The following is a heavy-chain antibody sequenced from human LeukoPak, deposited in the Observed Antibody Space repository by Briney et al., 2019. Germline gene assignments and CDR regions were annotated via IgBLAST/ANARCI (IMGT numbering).Heavy chain of an antibody. CDR1: GFTFSSYA. D-gene: IGHD2-15*01. CDR2: ISGSGGST. V-gene: IGHV3-23*01. Sequence: QPGGSLRLSCAASGFTFSSYAMSWVRQAPGKGLEWVSAISGSGGSTYYADSVKGRFTISRDNSKNTLYLQMNSLRAEDTAVYYCAKTGYCSGGSCYALDYWGQGTLVTVSS. J-gene: IGHJ4*02. CDR3: AKTGYCSGGSCYALDY.